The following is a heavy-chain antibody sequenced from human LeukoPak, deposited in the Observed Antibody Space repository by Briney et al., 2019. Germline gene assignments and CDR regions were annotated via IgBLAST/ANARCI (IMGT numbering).Heavy chain of an antibody. Sequence: ASVKVSCKASGYTFTSYAMHWVRQAPGQRLEWMGWINAGNGNTKYSQKFQGRVTITRDTSASTAYMELSSLRSEDTAVYYCARAESSWPLFAEYFQHWGQGTLVTVSS. CDR2: INAGNGNT. D-gene: IGHD6-13*01. CDR1: GYTFTSYA. CDR3: ARAESSWPLFAEYFQH. V-gene: IGHV1-3*01. J-gene: IGHJ1*01.